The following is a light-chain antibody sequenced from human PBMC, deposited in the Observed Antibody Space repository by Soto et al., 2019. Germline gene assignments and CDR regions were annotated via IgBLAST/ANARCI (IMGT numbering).Light chain of an antibody. CDR2: RAS. CDR3: QQYGSSPRT. V-gene: IGKV3-20*01. CDR1: QSVSSSY. J-gene: IGKJ2*01. Sequence: EIVLTQSPGTLSLSPGERATLSCRASQSVSSSYLAWYQQKPGQPPRLLIYRASSRATGIPDRFSGSESGTELTLTISRLEPEDFAVYYCQQYGSSPRTFGQGTKLEIK.